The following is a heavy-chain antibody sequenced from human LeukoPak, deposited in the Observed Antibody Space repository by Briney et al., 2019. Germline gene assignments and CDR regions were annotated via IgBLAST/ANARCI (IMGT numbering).Heavy chain of an antibody. Sequence: PSETLSLTCTISGSSITSVSHYWGWIRQPPGKGLEWIGDIYYTGSTYYSPSLRSRVTMSVDTSKNQFSLKLSSVTAADTAVYYCARVLKPGNWFDPWGQGTLVTVSS. CDR1: GSSITSVSHY. CDR3: ARVLKPGNWFDP. D-gene: IGHD2-8*02. V-gene: IGHV4-39*07. J-gene: IGHJ5*02. CDR2: IYYTGST.